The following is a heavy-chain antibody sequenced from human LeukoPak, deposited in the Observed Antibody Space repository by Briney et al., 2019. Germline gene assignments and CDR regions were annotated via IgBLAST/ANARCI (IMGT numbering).Heavy chain of an antibody. Sequence: GGSLRLSRAASGFTFSAYSMNWVRQAPGKGLEWISYIGISSGNTKYADSVKGRFTISGDKAKNSLYLQMNSLRVEDTAVYYCARDYKYAFDNWGQGTLVTVSS. V-gene: IGHV3-48*01. CDR1: GFTFSAYS. D-gene: IGHD5-24*01. CDR2: IGISSGNT. CDR3: ARDYKYAFDN. J-gene: IGHJ4*02.